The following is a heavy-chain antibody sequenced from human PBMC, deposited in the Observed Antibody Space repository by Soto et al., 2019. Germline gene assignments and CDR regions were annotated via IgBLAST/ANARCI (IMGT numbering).Heavy chain of an antibody. Sequence: QVQLVQSGAEVKKPGASVKVSCKASGYTFTSYGISWVRQAPGQGLEWMGWISAYNGNTNYAQKLQGRVTMTTDTTTSTAYMELRSLRSDDTAVYYCARSGGLLEWRHNDDAFDIWGQGTMVTVSS. J-gene: IGHJ3*02. CDR2: ISAYNGNT. CDR1: GYTFTSYG. CDR3: ARSGGLLEWRHNDDAFDI. D-gene: IGHD3-3*01. V-gene: IGHV1-18*01.